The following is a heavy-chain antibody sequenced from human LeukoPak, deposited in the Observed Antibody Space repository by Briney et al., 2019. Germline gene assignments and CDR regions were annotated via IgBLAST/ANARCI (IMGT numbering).Heavy chain of an antibody. CDR1: GGSISSHY. V-gene: IGHV4-59*11. J-gene: IGHJ3*02. D-gene: IGHD3-22*01. CDR2: IYYSGST. Sequence: SETLSLTCTVSGGSISSHYWSWIRQPPGKGLEWIGYIYYSGSTNYNPSPKSRVTISVDTSKNQFSLKLSSVTAADTAVYYCANSYAYYYDSSGYRDAFDIWGQGTMVTVSS. CDR3: ANSYAYYYDSSGYRDAFDI.